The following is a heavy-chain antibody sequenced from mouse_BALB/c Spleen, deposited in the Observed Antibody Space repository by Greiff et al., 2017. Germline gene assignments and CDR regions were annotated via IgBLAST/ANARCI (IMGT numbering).Heavy chain of an antibody. Sequence: EVQLVESGGGLVQPGGSLRLSCATSGFTFTDYYMSWVRQPPGKALEWLGFIRNKANGYTTEYSASVKGRFTISRDNSQSILYLQMNTLRAEDSATYYCARVYGYDEVDYWGQGTTRTVSS. CDR3: ARVYGYDEVDY. D-gene: IGHD2-2*01. J-gene: IGHJ2*01. CDR2: IRNKANGYTT. V-gene: IGHV7-3*02. CDR1: GFTFTDYY.